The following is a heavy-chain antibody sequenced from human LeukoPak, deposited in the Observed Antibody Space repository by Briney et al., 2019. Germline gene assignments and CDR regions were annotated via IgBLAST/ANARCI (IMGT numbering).Heavy chain of an antibody. CDR2: VDVHGQGT. D-gene: IGHD2/OR15-2a*01. CDR3: ARSNYDSTTFYYHLDL. J-gene: IGHJ5*02. CDR1: GFTFSSYW. Sequence: GGSLRLSCAASGFTFSSYWMSWVRQAPGKGPVWVARVDVHGQGTAYADSVKGRFTISRDNAKNTLSLQMNSLSAEDTAVYYCARSNYDSTTFYYHLDLWGQGTLVTVSS. V-gene: IGHV3-74*01.